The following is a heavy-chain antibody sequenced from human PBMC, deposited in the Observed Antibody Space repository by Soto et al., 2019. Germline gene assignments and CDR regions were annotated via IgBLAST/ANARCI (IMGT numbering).Heavy chain of an antibody. J-gene: IGHJ4*01. Sequence: ASVKVSCKASGYTFTSYAMHWVRQAPGQRLEWMGWINAGNGNTKYSQKFQGRVTITRDTSASTAYMELSSLRSEDTAVYYCAIVRLSHLCSYDFAYWGQGTPVPVSS. D-gene: IGHD3-10*02. CDR3: AIVRLSHLCSYDFAY. CDR1: GYTFTSYA. CDR2: INAGNGNT. V-gene: IGHV1-3*01.